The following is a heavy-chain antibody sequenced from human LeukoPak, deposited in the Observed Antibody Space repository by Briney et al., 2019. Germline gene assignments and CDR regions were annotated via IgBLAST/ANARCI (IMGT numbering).Heavy chain of an antibody. CDR1: GFTFSSYA. CDR2: ISGSGGST. J-gene: IGHJ4*02. D-gene: IGHD2-21*01. Sequence: GGSLRLSCAASGFTFSSYAMSWVRQAPGKGLEWVSAISGSGGSTYYADSVKGRFTISKDNSKNTLYLQMNSLRAEDTAVYYCAKFLPTHIVVANYYFDYWGQGTLVTVSS. V-gene: IGHV3-23*01. CDR3: AKFLPTHIVVANYYFDY.